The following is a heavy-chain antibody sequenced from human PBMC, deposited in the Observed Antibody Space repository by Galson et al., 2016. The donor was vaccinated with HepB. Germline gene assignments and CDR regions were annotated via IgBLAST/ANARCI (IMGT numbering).Heavy chain of an antibody. Sequence: CAISGDSVSSNSVTWNWIRQSPSRGLEWLGRTYYRSKWYNDYAVSVNSRMTINPDTSKNQFSLQLNSVTPEDTPVYYCARRGGKENGYFARWGRGPLGTVSS. J-gene: IGHJ2*01. D-gene: IGHD2/OR15-2a*01. CDR3: ARRGGKENGYFAR. CDR1: GDSVSSNSVT. CDR2: TYYRSKWYN. V-gene: IGHV6-1*01.